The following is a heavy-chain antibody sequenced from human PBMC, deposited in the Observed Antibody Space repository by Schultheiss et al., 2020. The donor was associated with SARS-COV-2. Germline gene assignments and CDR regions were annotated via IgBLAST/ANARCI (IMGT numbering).Heavy chain of an antibody. D-gene: IGHD2-15*01. CDR1: GFNFNNHA. Sequence: GGSLRLSCAASGFNFNNHAMSWVRQAPGKGLEWVSASGSGGGKYYADSVKGRFTISRDNSKNTLYLQMNSLRAEDTAVYYCARGGYCSGGSCYYYGMDVWGQGTTVTVSS. V-gene: IGHV3-23*01. J-gene: IGHJ6*02. CDR2: SGSGGGK. CDR3: ARGGYCSGGSCYYYGMDV.